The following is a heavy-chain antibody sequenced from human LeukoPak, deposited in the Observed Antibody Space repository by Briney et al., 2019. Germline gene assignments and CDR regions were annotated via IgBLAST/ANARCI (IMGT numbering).Heavy chain of an antibody. Sequence: SETLSLTCTVSGGSISSYYWSWIRQPPGKGLEWIGYIYYSGSTNYNPSLKSRVTISVDTSKNQFSLKLSSVTAADTAVYYCARHEEYGCSGGSCYSGSGTIDYWGQGTLVTVSS. D-gene: IGHD2-15*01. CDR1: GGSISSYY. J-gene: IGHJ4*02. CDR3: ARHEEYGCSGGSCYSGSGTIDY. CDR2: IYYSGST. V-gene: IGHV4-59*08.